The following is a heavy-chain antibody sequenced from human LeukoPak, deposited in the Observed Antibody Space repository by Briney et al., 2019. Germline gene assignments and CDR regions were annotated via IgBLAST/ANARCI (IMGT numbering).Heavy chain of an antibody. V-gene: IGHV3-48*03. D-gene: IGHD6-6*01. Sequence: PGGSLRLSCAASGFSFSSYAMNWVRQAPGKGLEWVSYICSSGSTKDHADSVKGRFTLSRDNSKNSLYLQMNSLRAEDTAVYYCASGLAARPNNCLDPWGEGTLVTVSS. CDR3: ASGLAARPNNCLDP. CDR2: ICSSGSTK. CDR1: GFSFSSYA. J-gene: IGHJ5*02.